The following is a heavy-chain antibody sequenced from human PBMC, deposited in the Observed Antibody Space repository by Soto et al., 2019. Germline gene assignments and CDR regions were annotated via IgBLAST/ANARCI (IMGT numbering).Heavy chain of an antibody. V-gene: IGHV4-30-4*01. CDR1: GGSISSGDYY. Sequence: SETLYLTCTVSGGSISSGDYYWSWIRQPPGKGLEWIGYIYYSGSTYYNPSLKSRVTISVDTSKNQFSLKLSSVTAADTAVYYCAREIAARIFNWFDPWGQGTLVTVSS. J-gene: IGHJ5*02. CDR2: IYYSGST. D-gene: IGHD6-6*01. CDR3: AREIAARIFNWFDP.